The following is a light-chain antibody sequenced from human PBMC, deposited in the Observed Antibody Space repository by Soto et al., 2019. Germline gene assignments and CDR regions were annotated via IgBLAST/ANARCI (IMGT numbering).Light chain of an antibody. CDR3: QQYNSYPWT. Sequence: DIQMTQSPSTLSASVGDRVTITCRASPSISSWLAWYQQKPGKAPKLPIYKASSLESGVPSRFSGSGSGTEFTLTISSLQPDDCATDYCQQYNSYPWTFGQGTKVEIK. J-gene: IGKJ1*01. V-gene: IGKV1-5*03. CDR2: KAS. CDR1: PSISSW.